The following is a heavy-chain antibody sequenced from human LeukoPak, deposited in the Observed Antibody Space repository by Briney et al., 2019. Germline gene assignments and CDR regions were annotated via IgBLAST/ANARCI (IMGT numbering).Heavy chain of an antibody. CDR1: GFTFSSYA. Sequence: PGGSLRLSCAASGFTFSSYAMRWVRQAPGKGLEWVSVMSGSGGGTYYADSVKGLFTISRDNSKNTLYLQMNSLRAEDTAVYYCAREGYNWGTTEAEGYFDYWGQGTLVTVSS. J-gene: IGHJ4*02. D-gene: IGHD1-1*01. CDR3: AREGYNWGTTEAEGYFDY. V-gene: IGHV3-23*01. CDR2: MSGSGGGT.